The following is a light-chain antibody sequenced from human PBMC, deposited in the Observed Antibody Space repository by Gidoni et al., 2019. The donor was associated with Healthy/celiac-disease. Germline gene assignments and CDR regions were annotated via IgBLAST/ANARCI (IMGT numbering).Light chain of an antibody. CDR3: QNSFSAPWT. Sequence: IQMTQSPSSLSASIGDRVTITCRASQDISPFLNWYQQKPGKAPKLMNSGESKLRSEVPSRFSGGGSGKDFSITISSLQPEDLANYYCQNSFSAPWTFGQGTKVEIK. CDR1: QDISPF. V-gene: IGKV1-39*01. CDR2: GES. J-gene: IGKJ1*01.